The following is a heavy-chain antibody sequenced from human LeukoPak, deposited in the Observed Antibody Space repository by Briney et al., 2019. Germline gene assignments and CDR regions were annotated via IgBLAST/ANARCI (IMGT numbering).Heavy chain of an antibody. CDR1: GFTFSSYW. CDR3: VRGGYCSGTSCAHYDGMDV. D-gene: IGHD2-2*01. J-gene: IGHJ6*02. V-gene: IGHV3-33*08. CDR2: IWYDGSHT. Sequence: GGSLRLSCAVSGFTFSSYWMSWVRQAPGKGLEWVGDIWYDGSHTYYADSVKGRFTISRDNSMNTLYMQMNSLRGEDAAVYYCVRGGYCSGTSCAHYDGMDVWGQGTTVTVSS.